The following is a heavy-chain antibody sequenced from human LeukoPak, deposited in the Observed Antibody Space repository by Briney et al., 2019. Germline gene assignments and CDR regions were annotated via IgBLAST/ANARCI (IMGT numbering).Heavy chain of an antibody. J-gene: IGHJ4*02. CDR2: ISGSGGTI. D-gene: IGHD3-22*01. Sequence: PGGSLRLSCAASGFTFSDYYMNWIRQAPGKGLEWISYISGSGGTISYADSVKGRFTISRDNAKSSLYLKMNSLRAEDTAVYYCAREGYDSTGYYPGHWGQGTLVTVSS. CDR3: AREGYDSTGYYPGH. V-gene: IGHV3-11*01. CDR1: GFTFSDYY.